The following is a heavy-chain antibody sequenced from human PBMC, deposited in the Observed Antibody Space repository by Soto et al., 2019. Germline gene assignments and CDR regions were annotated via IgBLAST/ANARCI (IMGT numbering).Heavy chain of an antibody. CDR3: AKDADIVVVPAPHFDY. CDR1: GFTFSSYG. V-gene: IGHV3-30*18. CDR2: ISYEGSNK. J-gene: IGHJ4*02. D-gene: IGHD2-2*01. Sequence: QVQLVESGGGVVQPGRSLRLSCAASGFTFSSYGMHWVRQAPGKGLEWVAVISYEGSNKYYADSVKGRFTISRDNYKNTLYLQMNSLRAEDTAVYYCAKDADIVVVPAPHFDYWGQGTLVTVAS.